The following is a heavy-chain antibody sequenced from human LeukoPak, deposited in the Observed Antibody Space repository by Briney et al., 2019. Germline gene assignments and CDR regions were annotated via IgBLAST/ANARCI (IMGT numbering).Heavy chain of an antibody. D-gene: IGHD6-13*01. V-gene: IGHV4-59*01. J-gene: IGHJ4*02. Sequence: SETLSLTYTVSGDSMSGYYWGWIRQFPGKGLEWIGYIYYSGSTNYNPSLKSRVTMSVDTSKKIFSLKLSSVTAADTAVYYCARVTSTWYLFKYWGQGTLVTVSS. CDR3: ARVTSTWYLFKY. CDR2: IYYSGST. CDR1: GDSMSGYY.